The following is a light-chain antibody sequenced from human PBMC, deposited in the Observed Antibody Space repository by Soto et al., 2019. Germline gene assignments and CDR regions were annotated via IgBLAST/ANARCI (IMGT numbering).Light chain of an antibody. CDR1: HSVSSSY. CDR2: GAS. Sequence: EIVLTQSPGTLSLSPGERATLSCRASHSVSSSYLAWYQQKPGQAPRLLIYGASSRATGIPDRFSGSGSGTDFPLTIRRLESEGCAVYYCQQYGSSPPITFGQGTRLEIK. J-gene: IGKJ5*01. V-gene: IGKV3-20*01. CDR3: QQYGSSPPIT.